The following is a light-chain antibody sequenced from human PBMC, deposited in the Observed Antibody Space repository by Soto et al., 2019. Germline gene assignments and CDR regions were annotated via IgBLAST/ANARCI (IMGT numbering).Light chain of an antibody. CDR1: SSDVGGYKY. CDR2: EVS. Sequence: QSALTQPASVSGSPGQSLTISCTGTSSDVGGYKYVSWYHQYPGKAPKLMIYEVSNRPSGVSDRFSGSKSGNTASLTISGLQAEDEGDYYCYSYTSSSTVVFGGGTKLTVL. J-gene: IGLJ2*01. CDR3: YSYTSSSTVV. V-gene: IGLV2-14*01.